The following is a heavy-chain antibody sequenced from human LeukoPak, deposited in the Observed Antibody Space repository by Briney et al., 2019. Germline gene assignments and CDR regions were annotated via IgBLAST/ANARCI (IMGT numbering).Heavy chain of an antibody. CDR3: AIIAEAGTVDY. Sequence: RGSLRLSCAASGFTFSSYSMNWVRQAPGKGLEWVSSISSSSSYIYYADSVKGRFTISRDNAKNSLYLQMNSLRAEDTAVYYCAIIAEAGTVDYWGQGTLVTVSS. J-gene: IGHJ4*02. CDR1: GFTFSSYS. D-gene: IGHD6-19*01. CDR2: ISSSSSYI. V-gene: IGHV3-21*01.